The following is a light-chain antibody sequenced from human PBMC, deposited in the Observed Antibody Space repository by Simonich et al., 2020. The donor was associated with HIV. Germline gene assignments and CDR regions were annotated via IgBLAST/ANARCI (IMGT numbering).Light chain of an antibody. CDR2: KDT. J-gene: IGLJ3*02. CDR3: QSADSSGTYRV. V-gene: IGLV3-25*03. CDR1: ALPNQY. Sequence: SYELTQPPSVSLSPGQTARITCPGDALPNQYAYWFHQKPGQAPVLIICKDTERPSGIPERFSGSSSGTSVTLTISGVQAEDEADYYCQSADSSGTYRVFGGGTKLTVL.